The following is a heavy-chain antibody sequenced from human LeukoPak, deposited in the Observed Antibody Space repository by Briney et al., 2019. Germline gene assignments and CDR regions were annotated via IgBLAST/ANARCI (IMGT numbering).Heavy chain of an antibody. Sequence: PSETLSLTCGVSGGSITNTNYWTWVRQPPGKGLEWIGEVNLQGSTNYNPSLMGRVAISVDTSENHISLQLTSVTAADTAVYYCSREGGPYRPLDYSGQGTLVTVSS. J-gene: IGHJ4*02. V-gene: IGHV4-4*02. CDR1: GGSITNTNY. CDR2: VNLQGST. CDR3: SREGGPYRPLDY.